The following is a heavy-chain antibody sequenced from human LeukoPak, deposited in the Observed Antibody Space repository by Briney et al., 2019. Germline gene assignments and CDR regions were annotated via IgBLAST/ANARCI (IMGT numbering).Heavy chain of an antibody. D-gene: IGHD6-6*01. Sequence: QPGGSLRLSCAASGFTFSSYAMHWVRQAPGKGLKWVAVISYDGTNKYYADSVRGRFTISRDNSKNTLYLQMNSLRVDDTAVYYCARATYSTSHFSYYFDYWGQGTLVTVST. CDR1: GFTFSSYA. J-gene: IGHJ4*02. CDR2: ISYDGTNK. CDR3: ARATYSTSHFSYYFDY. V-gene: IGHV3-30-3*01.